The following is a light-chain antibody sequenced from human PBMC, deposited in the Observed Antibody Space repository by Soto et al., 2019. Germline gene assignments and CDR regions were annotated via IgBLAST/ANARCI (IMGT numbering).Light chain of an antibody. J-gene: IGKJ5*01. CDR3: QQYNNWPPIT. Sequence: EIVMTQSPATLSVSPGERATLYCMSSQSVSSNLAWYQQKPGQAPRLLIYGASTRATGIPARFSGSGSGTEFTLTIRSLQSEDFAVYYCQQYNNWPPITCGQGTRREIK. V-gene: IGKV3-15*01. CDR1: QSVSSN. CDR2: GAS.